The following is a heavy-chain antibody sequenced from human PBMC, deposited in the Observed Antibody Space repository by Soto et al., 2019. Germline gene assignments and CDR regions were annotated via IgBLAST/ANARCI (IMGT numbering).Heavy chain of an antibody. V-gene: IGHV4-59*01. CDR1: GASISSYY. Sequence: SETLSLTCTVSGASISSYYWSWIRQPPGKGLEWIGYVYYSGSTNYNTSLKSRLTMSVDTSRNQFSLKLTSGTATDTAVYFCARGDGDDTTPLVDLGHGTLVTVSS. D-gene: IGHD3-10*01. J-gene: IGHJ4*01. CDR3: ARGDGDDTTPLVD. CDR2: VYYSGST.